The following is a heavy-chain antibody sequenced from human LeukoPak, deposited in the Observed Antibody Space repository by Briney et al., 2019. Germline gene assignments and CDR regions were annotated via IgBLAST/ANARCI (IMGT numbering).Heavy chain of an antibody. Sequence: GGSLRLSCAASGFTFSSYWMHWVRQAPGKGPVWVSRINSDGSSTSYADSVKGRFTISRDNAKNTLYLQMNSLRAEDTAVYYCARAGQFDYFDYWGQGTLVTVSS. V-gene: IGHV3-74*01. CDR1: GFTFSSYW. CDR2: INSDGSST. J-gene: IGHJ4*02. CDR3: ARAGQFDYFDY. D-gene: IGHD1-14*01.